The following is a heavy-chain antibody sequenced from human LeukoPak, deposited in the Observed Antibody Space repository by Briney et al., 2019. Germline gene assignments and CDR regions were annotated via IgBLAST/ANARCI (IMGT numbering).Heavy chain of an antibody. V-gene: IGHV6-1*01. J-gene: IGHJ4*02. CDR2: TYFRSKWYT. CDR3: AREGSGWSNQAYYFDY. CDR1: GDSVSSNSGA. D-gene: IGHD6-19*01. Sequence: QTLSLTCAVSGDSVSSNSGAWNWIRQSPARGLEWLGKTYFRSKWYTDYAVSVKSRLTINADPSKNQFSLKLSSVTAADTAVYYCAREGSGWSNQAYYFDYWGQGTLVTVSS.